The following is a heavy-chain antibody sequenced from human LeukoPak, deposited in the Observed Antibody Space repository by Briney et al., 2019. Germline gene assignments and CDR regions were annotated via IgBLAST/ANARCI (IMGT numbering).Heavy chain of an antibody. V-gene: IGHV1-2*06. CDR1: GYTFTGYY. J-gene: IGHJ4*02. CDR2: INPNSGGP. D-gene: IGHD4-17*01. CDR3: ARALNPYTVTTPHDY. Sequence: ASVKVSCKASGYTFTGYYMYWVRQAPGQGLEWMGRINPNSGGPNYAQKFQGRVTMTRDTSISTAYMELSRPRSDDTAVYYCARALNPYTVTTPHDYWGQGTLVTVSS.